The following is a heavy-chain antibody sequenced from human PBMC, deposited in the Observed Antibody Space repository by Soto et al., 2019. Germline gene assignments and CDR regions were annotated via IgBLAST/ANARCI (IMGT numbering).Heavy chain of an antibody. J-gene: IGHJ4*02. Sequence: SETLSLTCTVSGGSISSYYWSWIRQPPGKGLEWIGYIYYSGSTNYNPSLKSRVTISVDTSKNQFSLKPSSVTAADTAVYYCALSDFWSGYSDYWGQGTLVTVSS. V-gene: IGHV4-59*01. CDR2: IYYSGST. D-gene: IGHD3-3*01. CDR1: GGSISSYY. CDR3: ALSDFWSGYSDY.